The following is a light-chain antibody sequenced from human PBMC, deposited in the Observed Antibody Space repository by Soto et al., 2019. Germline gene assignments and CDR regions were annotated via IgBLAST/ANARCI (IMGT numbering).Light chain of an antibody. CDR2: GAT. CDR1: QNINNP. V-gene: IGKV3-15*01. CDR3: QQYNSWPWT. J-gene: IGKJ1*01. Sequence: EIVTTQPPAILSLSPGESATLSCRASQNINNPLAWYQQKPGQAPRLLIHGATTRDTGIPARFSGSGSGTEFTLTISSLQPEDFAVYYCQQYNSWPWTFGQGTKVDIK.